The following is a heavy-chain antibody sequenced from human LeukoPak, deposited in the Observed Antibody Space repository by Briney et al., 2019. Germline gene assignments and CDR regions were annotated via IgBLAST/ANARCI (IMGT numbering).Heavy chain of an antibody. D-gene: IGHD6-6*01. Sequence: GGSLRLSCAASGFLFSNYWMSWVRQAPGKGLEWVANIKPDGTEKYYVDSLKGRFTISRDNAKNSLYLQMNSLRVEGTAVYYCARGGNSSWDYWGQGALVTVSS. V-gene: IGHV3-7*01. CDR3: ARGGNSSWDY. CDR1: GFLFSNYW. J-gene: IGHJ4*02. CDR2: IKPDGTEK.